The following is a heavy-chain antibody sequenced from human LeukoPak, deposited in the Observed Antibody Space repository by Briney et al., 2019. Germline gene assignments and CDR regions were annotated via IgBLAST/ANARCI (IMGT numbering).Heavy chain of an antibody. V-gene: IGHV4-39*07. CDR3: ARDRLFYGDLHFDY. CDR2: IYYSGST. J-gene: IGHJ4*02. D-gene: IGHD4-17*01. CDR1: GGSISSSSYY. Sequence: PSETLSLTCTVSGGSISSSSYYWGWIRQPPGKGLEWIGSIYYSGSTYHNPSLKSRVTIAVDTSKNQFSLKLTSVTAADTAVYYCARDRLFYGDLHFDYWGQGTLVTVSS.